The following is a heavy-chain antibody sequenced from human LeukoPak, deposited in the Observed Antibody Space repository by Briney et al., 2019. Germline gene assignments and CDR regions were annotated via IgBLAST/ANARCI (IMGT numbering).Heavy chain of an antibody. J-gene: IGHJ5*02. V-gene: IGHV4-59*01. CDR1: GGSMVNYH. CDR2: IYNIETT. CDR3: ARGLDGYQFDP. Sequence: SETLSLTCTVSGGSMVNYHWTWIRQSPGKEPEYIGYIYNIETTYNNPSLMGRVTVSVDMSSRQFSLKLKSVTAADTAVYYCARGLDGYQFDPWGQGIMVTVSS. D-gene: IGHD5-18*01.